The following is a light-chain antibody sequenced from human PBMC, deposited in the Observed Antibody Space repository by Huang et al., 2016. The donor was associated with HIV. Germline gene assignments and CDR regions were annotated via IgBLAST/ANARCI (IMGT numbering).Light chain of an antibody. Sequence: DILLTQSPSSLSASVGDRVTITCRASQHINTYLNWYQQKPGKAPKLLIHSASTLQTGVPSRFSGSGSGTEFTLTVNILQPEDSATYYCQQGYSALITFGQGTRL. J-gene: IGKJ5*01. CDR2: SAS. V-gene: IGKV1-39*01. CDR1: QHINTY. CDR3: QQGYSALIT.